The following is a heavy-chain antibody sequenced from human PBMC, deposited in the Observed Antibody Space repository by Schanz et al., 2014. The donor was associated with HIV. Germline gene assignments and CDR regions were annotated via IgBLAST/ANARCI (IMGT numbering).Heavy chain of an antibody. CDR2: MSHDGFSK. V-gene: IGHV3-30*09. J-gene: IGHJ3*01. CDR3: AREGESSGRAGRFDL. Sequence: QVQLVESGGDVVQPGRSLRLSCTASGLTFSSSIMHWVRQAPGKGLEWGAGMSHDGFSKYFADSVKGRFAISREDSKNTVHLQMDSLRPEDTAVYYCAREGESSGRAGRFDLWGQGAMVTVSS. CDR1: GLTFSSSI. D-gene: IGHD6-19*01.